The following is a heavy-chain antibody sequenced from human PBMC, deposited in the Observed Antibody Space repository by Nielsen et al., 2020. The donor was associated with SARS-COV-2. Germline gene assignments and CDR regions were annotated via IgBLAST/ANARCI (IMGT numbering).Heavy chain of an antibody. Sequence: ASVKVSCKASGYTFTSYGISWVRQAPGQGLEWMGWISAYNGNTNYAQKLQGRVTMTTDTSTSTAYMELSSLRSEDTAVYYCARDHRGSGITIFGVVTPDWFDPWGQGTLVTVSS. V-gene: IGHV1-18*01. CDR1: GYTFTSYG. J-gene: IGHJ5*02. CDR2: ISAYNGNT. D-gene: IGHD3-3*01. CDR3: ARDHRGSGITIFGVVTPDWFDP.